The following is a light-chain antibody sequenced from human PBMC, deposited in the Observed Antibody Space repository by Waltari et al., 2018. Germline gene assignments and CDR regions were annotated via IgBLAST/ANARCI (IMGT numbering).Light chain of an antibody. J-gene: IGLJ2*01. CDR3: SSYAGTDNFVV. V-gene: IGLV2-8*01. CDR2: EVN. CDR1: SSDVGAYDY. Sequence: QSALTQSPSASGSPGQSVTISCTGTSSDVGAYDYVSWYQHHPAKAPKLIIFEVNKWPSGVPDRFSGSKSGNTASLTVSGLQAEDEADYYCSSYAGTDNFVVFGGGTKLTVL.